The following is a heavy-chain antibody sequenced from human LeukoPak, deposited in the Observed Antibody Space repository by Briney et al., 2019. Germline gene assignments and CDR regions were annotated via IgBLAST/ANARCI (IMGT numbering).Heavy chain of an antibody. J-gene: IGHJ4*02. D-gene: IGHD3-10*01. CDR1: GFTFAIHA. CDR2: ISGDGAST. Sequence: GGSLRLSCAASGFTFAIHAMTWVRQAPGKGLEWVSGISGDGASTHYADSVKGRFTISRDNPKNTLHLQMNSLRAEDTAVYYCAKRLYGSGGYYQFDYWGQGTLVTVSS. V-gene: IGHV3-23*01. CDR3: AKRLYGSGGYYQFDY.